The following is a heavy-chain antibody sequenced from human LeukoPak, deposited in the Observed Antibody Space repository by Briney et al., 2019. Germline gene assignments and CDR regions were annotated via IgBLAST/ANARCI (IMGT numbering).Heavy chain of an antibody. CDR3: ARTYCGGDCNNRYFDY. Sequence: ASVKVSCKASGYTFTAYYMYWVRQAPGQGLEWMGIINPSGGRTDYAQKFQGRVTMTRDTSTSTVYMELNSLRSEDTALYYCARTYCGGDCNNRYFDYWGQGTLVTVSS. D-gene: IGHD2-21*02. J-gene: IGHJ4*02. CDR1: GYTFTAYY. V-gene: IGHV1-46*01. CDR2: INPSGGRT.